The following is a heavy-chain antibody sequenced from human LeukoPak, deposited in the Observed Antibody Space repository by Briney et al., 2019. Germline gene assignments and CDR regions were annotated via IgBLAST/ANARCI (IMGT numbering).Heavy chain of an antibody. D-gene: IGHD1-26*01. V-gene: IGHV4-4*09. CDR1: GGSISSYY. CDR2: IYTSGST. Sequence: SETLSLTCTVSGGSISSYYWSWIRQPPGKGLEWIGYIYTSGSTNYNPSLKSRVTISLDTSKNPFSLKLSSVTAADTAVYYCASHHRIVGVLSYWGQGTLVTVSS. CDR3: ASHHRIVGVLSY. J-gene: IGHJ4*02.